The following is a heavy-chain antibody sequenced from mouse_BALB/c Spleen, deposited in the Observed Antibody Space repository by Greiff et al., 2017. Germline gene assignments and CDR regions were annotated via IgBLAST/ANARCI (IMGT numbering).Heavy chain of an antibody. CDR1: GFTFSDYY. Sequence: EVKLMESGGGLVKPGGSLKLSCAASGFTFSDYYMYWVRQTPEKRLEWVATISDGGSYTYYPDSVKGRFTISRDNAKNNLYLQMSSLKSEDTAMYYCARDEDYGSSGGAMDDWGQGTSVTVSS. CDR3: ARDEDYGSSGGAMDD. V-gene: IGHV5-4*02. J-gene: IGHJ4*01. CDR2: ISDGGSYT. D-gene: IGHD1-1*01.